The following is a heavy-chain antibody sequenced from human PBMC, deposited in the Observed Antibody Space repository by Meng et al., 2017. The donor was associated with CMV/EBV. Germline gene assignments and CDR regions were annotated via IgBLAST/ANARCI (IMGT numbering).Heavy chain of an antibody. V-gene: IGHV3-66*02. D-gene: IGHD2-2*02. CDR3: ARGYCSSTSCYMGYLGRACDI. Sequence: GESLKISCAASGFTVSSNYMSWVRQAPGKGLEWVSVIYSGGSTYYADSVKGRFTISRDNSKNTLYLQMNSLRAEDTAVYYCARGYCSSTSCYMGYLGRACDIWGQGTMVTVSS. CDR1: GFTVSSNY. CDR2: IYSGGST. J-gene: IGHJ3*02.